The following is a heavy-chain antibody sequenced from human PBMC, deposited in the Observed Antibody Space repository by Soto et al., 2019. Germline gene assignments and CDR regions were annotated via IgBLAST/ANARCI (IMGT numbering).Heavy chain of an antibody. CDR1: GFTFSSYA. CDR2: ISYDGSNK. Sequence: QVQLVESGGGVVQPGRSLRLSCAASGFTFSSYAMHWVRQAPGKGLEWVAVISYDGSNKYYADSVKGRFTISRDNSKNTLSLQMNSLRAEDTAVYYCARDGADTTVTTSAFDIWGQGTMVTVSS. J-gene: IGHJ3*02. V-gene: IGHV3-30-3*01. CDR3: ARDGADTTVTTSAFDI. D-gene: IGHD4-17*01.